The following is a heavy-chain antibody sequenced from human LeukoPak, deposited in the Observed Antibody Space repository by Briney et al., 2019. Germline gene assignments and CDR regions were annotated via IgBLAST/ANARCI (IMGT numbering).Heavy chain of an antibody. V-gene: IGHV3-7*01. J-gene: IGHJ4*02. D-gene: IGHD3-22*01. CDR3: ARVFSSGYSDY. CDR2: INQDGSQK. Sequence: PGGSLRLSCTASGFTFSTYWMTWVRQAPGEGLEWVANINQDGSQKYHVDSVKGRFTISRDNAKNSLHLQMNSLRAEDTAVYYCARVFSSGYSDYWGQGTLVTVSS. CDR1: GFTFSTYW.